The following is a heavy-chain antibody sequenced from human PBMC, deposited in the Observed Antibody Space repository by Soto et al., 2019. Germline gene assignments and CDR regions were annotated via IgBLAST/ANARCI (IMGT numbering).Heavy chain of an antibody. J-gene: IGHJ5*02. V-gene: IGHV1-24*01. CDR1: GYTLTELS. CDR2: FDPEDGET. CDR3: ATGLGGGWFDP. Sequence: ASVKVSCKVSGYTLTELSMHWVRQAPGKGLEWMGGFDPEDGETIYAQKFQGRVTMTEDTSTDTAYMELSSLRSEDTAVYFWATGLGGGWFDPWGQGTLVTVSS. D-gene: IGHD3-16*01.